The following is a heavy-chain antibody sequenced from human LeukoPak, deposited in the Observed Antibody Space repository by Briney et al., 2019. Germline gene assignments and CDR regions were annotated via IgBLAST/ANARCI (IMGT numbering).Heavy chain of an antibody. V-gene: IGHV3-21*01. CDR3: ARDGYCSSTSCSPLDY. J-gene: IGHJ4*02. Sequence: GGSLRLSCAASGFTFSSYSMNWVRQAPGKGLEWVSSISSSSSYIYYADSVKGRFTISRDNAKNSLYLQMNSLRAEDTAVYYCARDGYCSSTSCSPLDYWGQGTLVTVSS. CDR1: GFTFSSYS. D-gene: IGHD2-2*01. CDR2: ISSSSSYI.